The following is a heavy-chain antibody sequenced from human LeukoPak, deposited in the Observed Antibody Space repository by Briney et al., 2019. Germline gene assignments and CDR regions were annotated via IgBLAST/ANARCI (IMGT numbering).Heavy chain of an antibody. CDR1: GGSISSYY. J-gene: IGHJ5*02. V-gene: IGHV4-4*07. D-gene: IGHD3-10*01. Sequence: SETLSLTCTVSGGSISSYYWSWIRLPAGKGLEWIGRIHTTGRTKYNPSLKSRVTMSVDTSKNQFSLKLNSVTAADTAVYYCARAMVRGIVGWAPFELSNWFDPWGQGTLVTVSS. CDR3: ARAMVRGIVGWAPFELSNWFDP. CDR2: IHTTGRT.